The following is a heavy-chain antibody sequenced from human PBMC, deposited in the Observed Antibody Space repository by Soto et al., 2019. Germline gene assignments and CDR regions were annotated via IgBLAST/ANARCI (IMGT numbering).Heavy chain of an antibody. J-gene: IGHJ6*02. D-gene: IGHD3-3*01. Sequence: EVHLVESGGGLFQPGGSLRLSCAASGFTVTSNHLSWVRQAPGKGLEWVSLIYSGSTTYYADSVRGRFTISRDNANNTLVLHMSSLRVEDTAVYYCARISYDYYYFYGMDVWGQGTTVTV. CDR3: ARISYDYYYFYGMDV. CDR2: IYSGSTT. V-gene: IGHV3-53*01. CDR1: GFTVTSNH.